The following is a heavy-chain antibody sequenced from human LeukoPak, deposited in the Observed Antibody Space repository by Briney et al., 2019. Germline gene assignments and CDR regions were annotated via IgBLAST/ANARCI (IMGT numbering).Heavy chain of an antibody. Sequence: GGSLRLSCAASGFTFSSYSMNWVRQAPGKGLEGVSSISSSSSYIYYADSVKGRFTISRDNAKNSLYLQMNSLRAEDTAVYYCARDRRSPQDNWFDPWGQGTLVTVSS. CDR2: ISSSSSYI. V-gene: IGHV3-21*01. J-gene: IGHJ5*02. CDR3: ARDRRSPQDNWFDP. CDR1: GFTFSSYS. D-gene: IGHD6-13*01.